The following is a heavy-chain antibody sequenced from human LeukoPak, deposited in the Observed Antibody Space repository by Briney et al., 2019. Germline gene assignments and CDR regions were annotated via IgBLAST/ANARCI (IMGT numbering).Heavy chain of an antibody. CDR1: GFTFSSCS. J-gene: IGHJ2*01. Sequence: GGSLRLSCAASGFTFSSCSMNWVRQAPGKGLEWVSSISSSSSYIYYADSVKGRFTISRDNAKNSLYLQMNSLRAEDTAVYYCARAPTSSSWFRWYFDLWGRGTLVTVSS. D-gene: IGHD6-13*01. CDR3: ARAPTSSSWFRWYFDL. V-gene: IGHV3-21*01. CDR2: ISSSSSYI.